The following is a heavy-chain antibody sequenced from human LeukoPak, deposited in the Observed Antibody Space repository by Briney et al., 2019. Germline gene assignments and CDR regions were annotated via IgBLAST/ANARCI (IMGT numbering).Heavy chain of an antibody. D-gene: IGHD3-16*01. J-gene: IGHJ2*01. CDR3: ARSKDGWGPGGYFDL. V-gene: IGHV4-59*10. Sequence: SETLSLTCAVYGGSFSGYYWSWIRQPAGKGLEWIGRIYTSGSTNYNPSLKSRVTMSVDTSKNQFSLKLSSVTAADTAVYYCARSKDGWGPGGYFDLWGRGTLVTVSS. CDR2: IYTSGST. CDR1: GGSFSGYY.